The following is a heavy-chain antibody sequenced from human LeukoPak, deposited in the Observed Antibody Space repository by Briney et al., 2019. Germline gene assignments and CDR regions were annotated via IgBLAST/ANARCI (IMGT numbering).Heavy chain of an antibody. J-gene: IGHJ5*02. CDR1: GYTFTGYY. V-gene: IGHV1-2*02. Sequence: ASVKVSCKASGYTFTGYYMHWVRQAPGQGLEWMGWINPNGGGTNYAQKFQGRVTMTRDTSISTAYMELSRLRSDDTAVYYCARTFGVALGWFDPWGQGTLVTVSS. CDR2: INPNGGGT. CDR3: ARTFGVALGWFDP. D-gene: IGHD3-3*01.